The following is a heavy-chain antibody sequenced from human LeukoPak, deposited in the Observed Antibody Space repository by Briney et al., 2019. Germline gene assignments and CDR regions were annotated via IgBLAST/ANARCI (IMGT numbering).Heavy chain of an antibody. D-gene: IGHD1-26*01. CDR2: INQSGTT. CDR3: ARRGATLDFYYYMDV. Sequence: SETLSLTCAVYGGSFSGYYWSWIRQPPGKGLEWIGEINQSGTTNYNPSLMSRVTISVDTSKNQFSLKLSSVTAADTAVYYCARRGATLDFYYYMDVWGKGTTVTVSS. J-gene: IGHJ6*03. V-gene: IGHV4-34*01. CDR1: GGSFSGYY.